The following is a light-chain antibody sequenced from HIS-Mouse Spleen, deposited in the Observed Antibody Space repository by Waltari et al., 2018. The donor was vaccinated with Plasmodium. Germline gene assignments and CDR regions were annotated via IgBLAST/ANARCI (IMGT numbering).Light chain of an antibody. J-gene: IGLJ3*02. V-gene: IGLV3-19*01. Sequence: SSELTQDPAVSVALGQTVRITCQGDSLRSYYASCYQQKPGQAPVLVIYGKNNRPSGITVRFSGSSSGNTASLTITGAQAEDEADYYCNSRDSSGNHQVFGGGTKLTVL. CDR3: NSRDSSGNHQV. CDR1: SLRSYY. CDR2: GKN.